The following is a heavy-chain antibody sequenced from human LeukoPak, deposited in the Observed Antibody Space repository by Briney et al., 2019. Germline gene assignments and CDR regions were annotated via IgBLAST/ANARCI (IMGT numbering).Heavy chain of an antibody. J-gene: IGHJ3*02. V-gene: IGHV4-31*03. CDR3: ARGRYSGSWYGAFDI. D-gene: IGHD6-13*01. CDR1: GDSISSGGFY. CDR2: ITYSGST. Sequence: SETLSLTCTVSGDSISSGGFYWNWVRHHPEKGLEWIGLITYSGSTYYNPSLMSRVDISLDMSKSQFSLRLNSVTAADTAVYYCARGRYSGSWYGAFDIWGQGTMVTVSS.